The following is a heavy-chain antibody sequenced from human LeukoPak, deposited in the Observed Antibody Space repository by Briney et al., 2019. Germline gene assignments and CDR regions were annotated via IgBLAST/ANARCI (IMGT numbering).Heavy chain of an antibody. V-gene: IGHV4-4*07. CDR1: GVSISSYY. J-gene: IGHJ1*01. CDR2: IYTSGSN. D-gene: IGHD2-2*02. Sequence: PSETLSLTCTVSGVSISSYYWSWIRQPAGKGLEWIGRIYTSGSNNYNPSLKSRVTISVDTSKNQFSLKLSSVTAADTAVYYCARHTLYCSSTSCFTGFQHWGQGTLVTVSS. CDR3: ARHTLYCSSTSCFTGFQH.